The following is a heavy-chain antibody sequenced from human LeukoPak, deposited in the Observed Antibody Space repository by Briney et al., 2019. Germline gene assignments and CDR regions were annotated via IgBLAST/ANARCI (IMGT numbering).Heavy chain of an antibody. V-gene: IGHV3-53*01. CDR2: IYSGGST. Sequence: GGSLRLSCAASGFTVSSNYMSWVRQAPGKGLEWVSVIYSGGSTYYADSVKGRFTISRDNSKNTLYLQMNSLRAEDTAVYYCARAGGRCCSGGSCYGTSAFDYWGQGTLVTVSS. CDR1: GFTVSSNY. J-gene: IGHJ4*02. D-gene: IGHD2-15*01. CDR3: ARAGGRCCSGGSCYGTSAFDY.